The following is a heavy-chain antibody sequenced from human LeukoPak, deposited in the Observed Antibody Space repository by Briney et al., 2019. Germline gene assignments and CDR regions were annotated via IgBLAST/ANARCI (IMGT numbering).Heavy chain of an antibody. CDR1: GVTLSTYW. D-gene: IGHD3-3*01. Sequence: GGSLRLSCAASGVTLSTYWMHWVRQRPDKGLVWVSYISPDGSITRYADSVKGRFTISRDNAKNTLYLQMNSLTAEDTAVYYCSTPWSYWGQGTLVTVSS. CDR2: ISPDGSIT. V-gene: IGHV3-74*01. CDR3: STPWSY. J-gene: IGHJ4*02.